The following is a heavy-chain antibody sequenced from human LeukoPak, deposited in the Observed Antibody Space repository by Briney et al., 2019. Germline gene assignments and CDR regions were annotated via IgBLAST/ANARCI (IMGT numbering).Heavy chain of an antibody. J-gene: IGHJ4*02. CDR1: GVTVNSYF. CDR2: TSSEGFT. V-gene: IGHV3-53*01. D-gene: IGHD2-15*01. CDR3: ARGRGGD. Sequence: GGSLRLSCAASGVTVNSYFMGWVRQAPGKGLEWVSVTSSEGFTYYGDSVKGRFTISRDNSKNTLYLQMNSLRAEDTAFYYCARGRGGDWGQGALVTVSS.